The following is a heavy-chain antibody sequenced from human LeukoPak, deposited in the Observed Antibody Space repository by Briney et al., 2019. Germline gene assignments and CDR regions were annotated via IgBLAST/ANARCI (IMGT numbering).Heavy chain of an antibody. Sequence: KPSETLSLTCAVYGGSFSGYYWSWIRQPPGKGLEWIGEINHSGSTNYNPSLKSRVTISVDTSKNQFSLKLSSVTAADTAVHYCARGVGGAWAFDYWGQGTLVTVSS. CDR3: ARGVGGAWAFDY. CDR1: GGSFSGYY. J-gene: IGHJ4*02. D-gene: IGHD3-10*01. CDR2: INHSGST. V-gene: IGHV4-34*01.